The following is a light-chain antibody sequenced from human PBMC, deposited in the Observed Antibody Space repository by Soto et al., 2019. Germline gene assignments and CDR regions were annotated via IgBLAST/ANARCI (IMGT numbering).Light chain of an antibody. Sequence: EVVLTQSPDTLSLSPGERATLSCRASQSVSNNYFAWYQQKPGQAPRLLIFGSSDRATGVPARFSGTGSGTDFTLTISRLEPEDFAVYYCQQYGSSPPYTFGQGTKRESK. J-gene: IGKJ2*01. CDR2: GSS. CDR1: QSVSNNY. CDR3: QQYGSSPPYT. V-gene: IGKV3-20*01.